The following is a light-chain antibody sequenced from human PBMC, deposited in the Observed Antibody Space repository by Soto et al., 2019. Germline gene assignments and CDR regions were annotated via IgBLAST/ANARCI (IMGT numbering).Light chain of an antibody. CDR3: CSWAGSNTFYF. V-gene: IGLV2-23*02. CDR1: TTDVGSYNL. J-gene: IGLJ1*01. Sequence: QSALTQPASVSGSPGQSITISCTGTTTDVGSYNLVSWYQQHPGRAPKLMIYEVSRRPSGVSNRFSGSKSGNTASLTISGLQAEDEADYYCCSWAGSNTFYFFGTGTKVTV. CDR2: EVS.